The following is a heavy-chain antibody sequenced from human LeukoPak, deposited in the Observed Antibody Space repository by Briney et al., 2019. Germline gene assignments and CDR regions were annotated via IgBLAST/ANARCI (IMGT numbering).Heavy chain of an antibody. V-gene: IGHV1-2*02. Sequence: ASVKVSCKASGYTFTGYYMHWVRQAPGQGLEWMGWINPNSGGTNYAQKFQGRVTITADKSTSTAYMELSSLRSEDTAVYYCARGGGLSSGRFDPWGQGTLVTVSS. D-gene: IGHD6-19*01. J-gene: IGHJ5*02. CDR3: ARGGGLSSGRFDP. CDR1: GYTFTGYY. CDR2: INPNSGGT.